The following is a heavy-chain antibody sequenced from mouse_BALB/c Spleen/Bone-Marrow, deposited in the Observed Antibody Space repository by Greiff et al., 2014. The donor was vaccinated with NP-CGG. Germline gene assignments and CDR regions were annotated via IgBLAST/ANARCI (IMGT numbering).Heavy chain of an antibody. CDR3: ARSWLRRGFDY. J-gene: IGHJ2*01. V-gene: IGHV3-2*02. D-gene: IGHD2-2*01. CDR2: ISYSGST. CDR1: GYSITSDYA. Sequence: EVKLVESGPGLVKPSQSLSLTCTVTGYSITSDYAWNWIRQFPGNKLEWMGYISYSGSTSYSPSLKSRISITRDTSKNQFFLQLNSVTTEDTATYYCARSWLRRGFDYWGQGTTLTVSS.